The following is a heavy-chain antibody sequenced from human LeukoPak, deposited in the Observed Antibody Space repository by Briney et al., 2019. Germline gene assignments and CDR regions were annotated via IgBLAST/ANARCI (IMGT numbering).Heavy chain of an antibody. D-gene: IGHD5-12*01. CDR1: GGSISSYY. J-gene: IGHJ4*02. V-gene: IGHV4-59*01. Sequence: SETLSLTCTVSGGSISSYYWSWIRQPPGKGLEWIGYIYYSGSTNYNPSLKSRVTISVDTSKNQFSLKLSSVTAADTAVYYCARSLGYSGYDFWGYWGQGTLVTVSS. CDR3: ARSLGYSGYDFWGY. CDR2: IYYSGST.